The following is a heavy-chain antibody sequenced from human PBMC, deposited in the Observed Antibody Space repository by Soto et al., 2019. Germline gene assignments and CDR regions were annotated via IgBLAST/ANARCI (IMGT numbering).Heavy chain of an antibody. CDR3: ATSYYNFWSGYYLAYFDY. D-gene: IGHD3-3*01. CDR1: GVSFTGYY. V-gene: IGHV4-34*01. CDR2: INHSGST. J-gene: IGHJ4*02. Sequence: SETLSLTCAVYGVSFTGYYWSWIRQPPGKGLEWIGEINHSGSTNYNPSVKSRVTISVDTYKKQFSLKLSSETAADTAVYYCATSYYNFWSGYYLAYFDYWGQGTLVTVSS.